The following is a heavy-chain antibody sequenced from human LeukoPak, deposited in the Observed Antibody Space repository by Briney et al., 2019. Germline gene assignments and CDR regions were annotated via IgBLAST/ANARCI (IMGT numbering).Heavy chain of an antibody. D-gene: IGHD3-10*01. CDR2: INHSGST. Sequence: PSETLSLTCAVYGGSFSGYYWSWIRQPPGKGLEWIGEINHSGSTNYNPSLKSRVTISVDTSKNQFSLKLSSVTAADTAVYYCARRARVGRSFDYWGQGTLVTVSS. V-gene: IGHV4-34*01. J-gene: IGHJ4*02. CDR1: GGSFSGYY. CDR3: ARRARVGRSFDY.